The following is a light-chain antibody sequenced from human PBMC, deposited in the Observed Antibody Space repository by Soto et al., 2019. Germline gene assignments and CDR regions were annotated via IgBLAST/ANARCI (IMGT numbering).Light chain of an antibody. V-gene: IGLV1-40*01. CDR2: GNN. Sequence: QPVLTQPPSVSGAPGQRVTISCTGSSSNIGAGYDVHWYQQLPGTAPKLLIFGNNNRPSGVPDRFSGSKSGTSASLAITGLQAEDEAVYYCQSYDSSLSVSYVFGTGTKLTVL. CDR1: SSNIGAGYD. CDR3: QSYDSSLSVSYV. J-gene: IGLJ1*01.